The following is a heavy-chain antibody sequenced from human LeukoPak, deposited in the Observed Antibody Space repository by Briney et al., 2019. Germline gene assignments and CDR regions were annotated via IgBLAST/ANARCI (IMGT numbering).Heavy chain of an antibody. D-gene: IGHD3-10*01. J-gene: IGHJ4*02. CDR1: GFIFSNYE. CDR2: INPRGSSG. V-gene: IGHV3-48*03. Sequence: GGSLRLSCEGSGFIFSNYEMNWVRQARGKGLEWISYINPRGSSGYYADSGKGRFTISRDNAQNSLYLQMNRLRADDTALYYCARDMGDIFPWFYFHSWGQGPLVRVSS. CDR3: ARDMGDIFPWFYFHS.